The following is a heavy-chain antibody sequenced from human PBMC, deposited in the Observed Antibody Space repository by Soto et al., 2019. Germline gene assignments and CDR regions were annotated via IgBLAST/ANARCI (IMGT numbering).Heavy chain of an antibody. CDR1: GYTFTSYG. V-gene: IGHV1-18*01. Sequence: QVQLVQSGAEVKKPGASVTVSCKASGYTFTSYGISWVRQAPGQGLEWMGWISAYNGNTNYAQKLQGRVTRTTATSTSTAYMELRSLRPDDTAVYYCARRPKYYYSSGYYRAEYFQHWGQGTLVTVSS. J-gene: IGHJ1*01. D-gene: IGHD3-22*01. CDR2: ISAYNGNT. CDR3: ARRPKYYYSSGYYRAEYFQH.